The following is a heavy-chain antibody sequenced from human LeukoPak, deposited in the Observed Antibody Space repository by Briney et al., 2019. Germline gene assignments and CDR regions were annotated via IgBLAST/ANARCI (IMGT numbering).Heavy chain of an antibody. Sequence: TGGSLRLSCAVSGFTFSNAWMSWVRQAPGKGREWVARIKKKIERGTTDYAAAVKGRFTITRDDSKSTLYLQMNSLETEDTAVYYCLPGDPRNFDYWGQGALVTLSS. CDR1: GFTFSNAW. V-gene: IGHV3-15*01. D-gene: IGHD4-17*01. J-gene: IGHJ4*02. CDR2: IKKKIERGTT. CDR3: LPGDPRNFDY.